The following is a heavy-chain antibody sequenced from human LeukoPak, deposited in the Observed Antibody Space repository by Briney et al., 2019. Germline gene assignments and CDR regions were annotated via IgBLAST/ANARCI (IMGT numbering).Heavy chain of an antibody. CDR1: GFTFSNAW. CDR3: TVRGSYLGYFDY. J-gene: IGHJ4*02. CDR2: IKSKTDGGTT. Sequence: PGGSLRLSCAASGFTFSNAWMSWVRQAPGKGLEWVGRIKSKTDGGTTDYAAPVKGRFTISRDDSKNTLYLQMNSLKTEDTAVYYCTVRGSYLGYFDYWGQGTLVTVSS. V-gene: IGHV3-15*01. D-gene: IGHD1-26*01.